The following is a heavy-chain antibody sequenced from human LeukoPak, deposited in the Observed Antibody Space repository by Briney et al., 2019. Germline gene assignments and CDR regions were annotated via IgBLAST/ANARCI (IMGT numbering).Heavy chain of an antibody. CDR1: GGSISSYY. CDR2: IYYSGST. Sequence: SETLSLTCTVSGGSISSYYWGWIRQPPGKGLEWIGSIYYSGSTYYNPSLKSRVTISVDTSKNQFSLKLSSVTAADTAVYYCARLAGWFVSNWFDPWGQGTLVTVSS. V-gene: IGHV4-39*01. CDR3: ARLAGWFVSNWFDP. J-gene: IGHJ5*02. D-gene: IGHD2-15*01.